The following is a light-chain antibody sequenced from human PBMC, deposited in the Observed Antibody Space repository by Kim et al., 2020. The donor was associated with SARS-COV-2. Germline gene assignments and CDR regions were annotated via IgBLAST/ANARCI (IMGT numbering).Light chain of an antibody. CDR3: QVWDSSSDHPV. Sequence: APGKTARITCGGNNIGSKSVHWYQQKPGQAPVLVIYYDSDRPSGIPERFSSSNSGNTATLTISRVEAGDEADYYCQVWDSSSDHPVFGGGTQLTVL. CDR1: NIGSKS. CDR2: YDS. J-gene: IGLJ2*01. V-gene: IGLV3-21*04.